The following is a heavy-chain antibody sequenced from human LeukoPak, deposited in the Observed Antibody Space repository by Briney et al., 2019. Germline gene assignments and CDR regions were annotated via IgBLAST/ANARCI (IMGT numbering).Heavy chain of an antibody. V-gene: IGHV1-69*06. Sequence: SSVKVPCKASGGTFISYAISWVRQAPGQGGEWMGGIIPIFGTANYAQKFQGRVTINADKYTSTAYMELSSLRSEHTAVYYCARGGYCSTTSCYSPFDYWGQGTLVTVSS. J-gene: IGHJ4*02. CDR1: GGTFISYA. CDR3: ARGGYCSTTSCYSPFDY. D-gene: IGHD2-2*01. CDR2: IIPIFGTA.